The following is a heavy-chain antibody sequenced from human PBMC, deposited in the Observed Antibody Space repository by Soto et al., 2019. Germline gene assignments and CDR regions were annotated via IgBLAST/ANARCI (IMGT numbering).Heavy chain of an antibody. CDR2: INHSGST. J-gene: IGHJ4*02. CDR1: GGSLNGYD. CDR3: VRVVPYYYDSSGYSVLAY. D-gene: IGHD3-22*01. V-gene: IGHV4-34*01. Sequence: SGTLALTCAVCGGSLNGYDWSGIRQPPGKGLEWIGEINHSGSTNYNPSLKSRVTISVDTSKNQFSLKLSSVTAADTAVYYCVRVVPYYYDSSGYSVLAYWGQGTLVTVSS.